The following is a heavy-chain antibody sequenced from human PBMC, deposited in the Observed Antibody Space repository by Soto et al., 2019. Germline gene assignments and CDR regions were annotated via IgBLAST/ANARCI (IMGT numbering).Heavy chain of an antibody. CDR2: IYWSGDE. CDR3: ARGLATLPVFAFDV. D-gene: IGHD6-6*01. Sequence: SGPTLVNPTQTLTLTCSFSGFSFSTSGVGVGWVRQPPGKALEWLALIYWSGDEHYRPSLKSRLTITKDTSKNQVVLIMTNMDPVDTATYYCARGLATLPVFAFDVWGQGTTVTVSS. V-gene: IGHV2-5*01. CDR1: GFSFSTSGVG. J-gene: IGHJ3*01.